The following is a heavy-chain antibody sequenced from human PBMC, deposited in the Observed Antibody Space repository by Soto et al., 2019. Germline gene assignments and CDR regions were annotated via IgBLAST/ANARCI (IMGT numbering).Heavy chain of an antibody. CDR3: ARLGGGSGSYIGQRVNDFDY. J-gene: IGHJ4*02. CDR1: GDSISGFY. Sequence: SETLSLTCTVSGDSISGFYWSWIRQPPGKGLEWIGYIYYSGSTNYNPSLKSRATIFIDTSKNQFSLKLSSVTAADTAVYYCARLGGGSGSYIGQRVNDFDYWGQGILVTV. CDR2: IYYSGST. D-gene: IGHD3-10*01. V-gene: IGHV4-59*01.